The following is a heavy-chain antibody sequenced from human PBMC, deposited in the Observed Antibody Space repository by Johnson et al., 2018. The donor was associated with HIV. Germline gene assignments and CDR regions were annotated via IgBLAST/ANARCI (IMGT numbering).Heavy chain of an antibody. V-gene: IGHV3-66*01. CDR2: MFRVGST. Sequence: VQLVESGGGLVQPGGSLRLSCSASGFAVSDSFMNWVRLPPGKGLEWVSVMFRVGSTYYADSVKGRFTISRDNSKNTLYLQMNSLRAEDTAVYYCARGPVMVRGVTDAFDIWGQGTMVTVSS. D-gene: IGHD3-10*01. J-gene: IGHJ3*02. CDR3: ARGPVMVRGVTDAFDI. CDR1: GFAVSDSF.